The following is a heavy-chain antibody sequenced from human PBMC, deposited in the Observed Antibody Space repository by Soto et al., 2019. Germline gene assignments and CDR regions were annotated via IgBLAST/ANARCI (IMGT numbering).Heavy chain of an antibody. J-gene: IGHJ4*02. CDR2: IYYSGNT. CDR3: ARLEGLATISYYFDF. D-gene: IGHD3-9*01. V-gene: IGHV4-39*01. Sequence: SETLSLTCTVSGGSISSSSYYWGWIRQPPGKGLEWIGSIYYSGNTYHNPSLQTRVTISLDKSKSQFSLKLNSVTAADTAVYFCARLEGLATISYYFDFWGPGALVTVSS. CDR1: GGSISSSSYY.